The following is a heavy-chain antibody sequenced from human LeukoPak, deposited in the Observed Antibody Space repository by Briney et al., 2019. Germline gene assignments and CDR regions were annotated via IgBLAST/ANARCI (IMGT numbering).Heavy chain of an antibody. J-gene: IGHJ4*02. Sequence: PGGSLRLSCAASGFTFSSYAMHWVRQAPGKGLEWVAVISYDGSNKYYADSVKGRFTISRDNSKNTLYLQMNSLRAEDTAVYYCARDRALHRWEGYYYDSGGDYWGQGTLVTVSS. CDR2: ISYDGSNK. CDR3: ARDRALHRWEGYYYDSGGDY. CDR1: GFTFSSYA. V-gene: IGHV3-30-3*01. D-gene: IGHD3-22*01.